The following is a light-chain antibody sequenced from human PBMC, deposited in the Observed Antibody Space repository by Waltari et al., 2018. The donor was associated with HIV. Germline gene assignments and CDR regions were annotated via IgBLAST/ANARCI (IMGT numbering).Light chain of an antibody. CDR2: TND. Sequence: QSVLTQPPSVSGTPGQNVTISCSGSSSNIGSNIVNWYQQLPGAAPKLLMYTNDQRPSGVSDGFAGSKSGTSAFLASSGLQAADEAYYYCAAGDDSLNGMFGGGTKLTVL. J-gene: IGLJ3*02. CDR1: SSNIGSNI. V-gene: IGLV1-44*01. CDR3: AAGDDSLNGM.